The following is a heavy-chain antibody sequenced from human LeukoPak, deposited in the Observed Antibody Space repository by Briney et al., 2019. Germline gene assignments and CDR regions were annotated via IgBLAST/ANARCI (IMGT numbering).Heavy chain of an antibody. CDR3: ARDPNDMAVAGSVVFDY. D-gene: IGHD6-19*01. CDR1: GYTFTSYA. V-gene: IGHV7-4-1*02. CDR2: INTNTGNP. Sequence: ASVKVSCKASGYTFTSYAMNWVRQAPGLGLEWMGWINTNTGNPTYAQGFTGRFVFSLDTSVSTAYLQISSLKAEDTAVYYCARDPNDMAVAGSVVFDYWGQGTLVTVSS. J-gene: IGHJ4*02.